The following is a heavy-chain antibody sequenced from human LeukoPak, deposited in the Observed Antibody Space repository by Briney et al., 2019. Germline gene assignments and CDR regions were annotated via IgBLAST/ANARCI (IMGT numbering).Heavy chain of an antibody. Sequence: GRSLRLSCAASGFTFSSYGMHWVRQAPGKGLEWVAVISYDGSNKNYADSVKGRFTISRDSSENTLYLQMNSLRVEDTAVYYCAKDQSYYDSSGYYGALDYWGQGILVTVSS. V-gene: IGHV3-30*18. CDR1: GFTFSSYG. CDR3: AKDQSYYDSSGYYGALDY. D-gene: IGHD3-22*01. J-gene: IGHJ4*02. CDR2: ISYDGSNK.